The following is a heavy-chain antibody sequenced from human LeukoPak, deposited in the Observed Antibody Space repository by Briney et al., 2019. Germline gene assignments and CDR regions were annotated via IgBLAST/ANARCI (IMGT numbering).Heavy chain of an antibody. V-gene: IGHV3-30*18. J-gene: IGHJ4*02. CDR3: AKSPYSSSSDFDY. CDR2: ISYDGSNK. CDR1: GFTFSSYG. Sequence: GGSLRLSCAASGFTFSSYGMHWVRQAPGKGLEWVAVISYDGSNKYYADSVKGRFTISRDNSKNTLYLQMNSLRAEDTAVYYCAKSPYSSSSDFDYWGQGTLVTVSS. D-gene: IGHD6-6*01.